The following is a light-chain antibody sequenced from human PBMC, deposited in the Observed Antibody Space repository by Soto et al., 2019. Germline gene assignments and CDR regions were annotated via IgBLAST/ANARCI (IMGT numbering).Light chain of an antibody. CDR2: DAS. V-gene: IGKV3-11*01. CDR3: QQRSSWYS. J-gene: IGKJ2*01. Sequence: EIVLTQSPATLSLSPGEGATLSCRASQSVSNYIAWYQQKPGQAPRVLIYDASNRAAGVPARFSGSGSGTDFTLTISSLEPEEFAVYYCQQRSSWYSFGQGTKLEIK. CDR1: QSVSNY.